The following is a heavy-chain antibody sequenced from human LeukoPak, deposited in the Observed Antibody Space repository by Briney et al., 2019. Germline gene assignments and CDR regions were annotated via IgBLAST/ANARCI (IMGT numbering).Heavy chain of an antibody. CDR3: AKPETNWNDLDY. Sequence: GGSLRLSCAASGFTVSGNYMSWVRQAPGKGLEWVSVIYSGGSTYYAGSVKGRFTISRDNSKNTLYLQMNSLRAEDTAVYYCAKPETNWNDLDYWGQGTLVTVSS. CDR1: GFTVSGNY. V-gene: IGHV3-53*05. CDR2: IYSGGST. D-gene: IGHD1-1*01. J-gene: IGHJ4*02.